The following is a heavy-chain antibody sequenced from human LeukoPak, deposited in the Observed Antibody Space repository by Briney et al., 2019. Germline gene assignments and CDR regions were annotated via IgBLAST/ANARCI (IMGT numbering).Heavy chain of an antibody. CDR1: GFTFSSYS. V-gene: IGHV3-21*01. CDR3: ARDGRPFRIVVVVAVHYFDY. D-gene: IGHD2-15*01. J-gene: IGHJ4*02. Sequence: GSLRLSCAASGFTFSSYSMNWGRQAPGKGLEWVSSISSSSSYIYYADSVKGRFTISRDNARNSLYLQMNSLRAEDTAVYYCARDGRPFRIVVVVAVHYFDYWGQGTLVTVSS. CDR2: ISSSSSYI.